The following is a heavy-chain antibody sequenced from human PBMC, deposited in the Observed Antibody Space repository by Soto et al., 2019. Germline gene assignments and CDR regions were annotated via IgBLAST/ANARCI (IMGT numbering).Heavy chain of an antibody. CDR1: GFTFSSYA. Sequence: LRLSCAASGFTFSSYAMSWVRQAPGKGLEWVSAISGSGGSTYYADSVKGRFTISRDNSKNTLYLQMNSLRAEDTAVYYCAKDSSSSVVYYYYGMDVWGQGTTVTVSS. V-gene: IGHV3-23*01. D-gene: IGHD6-6*01. J-gene: IGHJ6*02. CDR2: ISGSGGST. CDR3: AKDSSSSVVYYYYGMDV.